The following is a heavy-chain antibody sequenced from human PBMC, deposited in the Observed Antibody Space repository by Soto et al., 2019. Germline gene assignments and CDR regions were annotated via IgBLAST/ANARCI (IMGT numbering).Heavy chain of an antibody. V-gene: IGHV4-61*03. Sequence: QVQLQESGPGLVKPSETLSLTCTVSGGSVSSGSYYWSWIRQPPGKGLEWIGYIYYNGRTNYNPSLKSRVTLSADTSKNHFSLKLNSVPAADTAVYSCARGGAYCGCDCSPHYLDYWGHGTLVTVSS. D-gene: IGHD2-21*02. J-gene: IGHJ4*01. CDR3: ARGGAYCGCDCSPHYLDY. CDR2: IYYNGRT. CDR1: GGSVSSGSYY.